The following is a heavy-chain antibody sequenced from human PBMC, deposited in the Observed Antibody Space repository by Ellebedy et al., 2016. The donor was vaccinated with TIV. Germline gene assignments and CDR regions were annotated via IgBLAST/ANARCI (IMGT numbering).Heavy chain of an antibody. D-gene: IGHD6-6*01. CDR2: VYYTGST. CDR3: ARIAARYYGMDV. V-gene: IGHV4-61*01. CDR1: GGSASSGNYY. Sequence: SETLSLTXTVSGGSASSGNYYWSWIRQPPGKGLEWIGYVYYTGSTYYNPSLKSRVTISVDTSKNQFSLKLSSVTAADTAVYHCARIAARYYGMDVWGQGTTVTVSS. J-gene: IGHJ6*02.